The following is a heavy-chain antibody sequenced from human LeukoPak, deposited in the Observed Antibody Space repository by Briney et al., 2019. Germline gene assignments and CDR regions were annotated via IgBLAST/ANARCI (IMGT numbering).Heavy chain of an antibody. V-gene: IGHV4-39*01. D-gene: IGHD3-22*01. CDR2: IYYSGST. CDR3: ARVEYDSSIDY. J-gene: IGHJ4*02. Sequence: PSETLSLTCTVSGGSISSSSYYWGWIRQPPGKGLEWIGSIYYSGSTYYNPSLKSRVTISVDTSKNQFSLKLSFVTAADTAVYYCARVEYDSSIDYWGQGTLVTVSS. CDR1: GGSISSSSYY.